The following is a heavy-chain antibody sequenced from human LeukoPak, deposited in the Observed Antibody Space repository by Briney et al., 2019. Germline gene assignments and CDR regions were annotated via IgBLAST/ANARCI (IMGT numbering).Heavy chain of an antibody. D-gene: IGHD3-22*01. Sequence: GGSLRLSCAASGFTVSSNYMSWVRQAPGKGLEWVSVIYSGGSTYYADSVKGRFTISRDNSKNTLYLQMNSLRAEDTAVYYCARTTYYYDSSGYPLDYWGQGTLVTVSS. V-gene: IGHV3-53*01. CDR3: ARTTYYYDSSGYPLDY. CDR2: IYSGGST. J-gene: IGHJ4*02. CDR1: GFTVSSNY.